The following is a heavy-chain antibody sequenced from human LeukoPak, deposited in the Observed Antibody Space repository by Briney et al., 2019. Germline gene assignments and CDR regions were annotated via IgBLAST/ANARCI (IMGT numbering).Heavy chain of an antibody. V-gene: IGHV4-59*11. CDR3: AREMGYYDSSGYNENWFDP. D-gene: IGHD3-22*01. CDR1: GCSISSHY. CDR2: IYYSGST. Sequence: PSETLSLTCTVSGCSISSHYWSWIRQPPGKGLEWIGYIYYSGSTNYNPSLKSRVTISVDTSKNQFSLKLSSVTAADTAVYYCAREMGYYDSSGYNENWFDPWGQGTLVTVSS. J-gene: IGHJ5*02.